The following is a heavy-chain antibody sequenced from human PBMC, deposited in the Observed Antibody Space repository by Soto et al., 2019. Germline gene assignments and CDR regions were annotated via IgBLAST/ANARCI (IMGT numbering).Heavy chain of an antibody. CDR2: IYTSGST. CDR3: ARRYYFDY. J-gene: IGHJ4*02. CDR1: GGSINSAGYY. V-gene: IGHV4-61*02. Sequence: SETLSLTCIVSGGSINSAGYYWSWIRQPAGKGLEWIGRIYTSGSTNYNPSLKSRVTMSVDTSKNQFSLKLSSVTAADTAVYYCARRYYFDYWGQGTLVTVSS.